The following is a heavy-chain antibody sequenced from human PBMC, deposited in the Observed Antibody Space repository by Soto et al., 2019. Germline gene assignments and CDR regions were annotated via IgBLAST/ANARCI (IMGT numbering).Heavy chain of an antibody. Sequence: SQTLSLTCAISGGSVSSNTAAWNWIRKSPSRGLEWLGRTYYRSKWYNDYAVSVKSRITINPDTSKNQFSLQLNSVTPEDTAVYYCAKGLSSGRNNWFDPWGQGTLVTVSS. D-gene: IGHD6-19*01. CDR1: GGSVSSNTAA. J-gene: IGHJ5*02. CDR2: TYYRSKWYN. V-gene: IGHV6-1*01. CDR3: AKGLSSGRNNWFDP.